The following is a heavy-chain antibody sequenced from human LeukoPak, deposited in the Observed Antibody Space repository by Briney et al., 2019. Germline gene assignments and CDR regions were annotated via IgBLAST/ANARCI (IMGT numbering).Heavy chain of an antibody. CDR1: DGSLINYY. J-gene: IGHJ4*02. V-gene: IGHV4-34*01. CDR3: ARYGSGGYLDY. CDR2: ISHGGIT. Sequence: SETLSLTCGVYDGSLINYYCHWIRQAPRKGLEWIGEISHGGITKHNPSLKSRVTISVDTSKNQFSLKLNSVTAADTAVYYCARYGSGGYLDYWGQGTLVTVSS. D-gene: IGHD3-10*01.